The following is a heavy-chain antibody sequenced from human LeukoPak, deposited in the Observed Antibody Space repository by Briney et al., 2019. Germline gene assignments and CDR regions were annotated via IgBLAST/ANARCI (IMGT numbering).Heavy chain of an antibody. Sequence: GKSLRLSCVASGLTFSTYTMHWVRQAPGKGLEWVSFISSSSSYIYYADSMKGRFTISRDNAENSLYLQMNSLRAEDTAVYFCARGGNYPYYFDYWGQGTLVTVSS. V-gene: IGHV3-21*01. CDR1: GLTFSTYT. CDR2: ISSSSSYI. J-gene: IGHJ4*02. CDR3: ARGGNYPYYFDY. D-gene: IGHD1-7*01.